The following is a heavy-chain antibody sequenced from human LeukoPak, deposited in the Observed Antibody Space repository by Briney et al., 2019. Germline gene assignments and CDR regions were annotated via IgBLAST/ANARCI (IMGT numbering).Heavy chain of an antibody. CDR2: INPSDGAT. J-gene: IGHJ6*03. V-gene: IGHV1-46*01. D-gene: IGHD3-16*01. CDR1: GYTITMYY. Sequence: ASVKVSCKASGYTITMYYIHWVRQAPGQGLEWMGMINPSDGATTYAQRFQGRVTMTRDMSTTTVYMDLRSLRSEDTAVYFCARGQGGGLSGSLGGLFASYYTYYYMDVWGRGTTVTVSS. CDR3: ARGQGGGLSGSLGGLFASYYTYYYMDV.